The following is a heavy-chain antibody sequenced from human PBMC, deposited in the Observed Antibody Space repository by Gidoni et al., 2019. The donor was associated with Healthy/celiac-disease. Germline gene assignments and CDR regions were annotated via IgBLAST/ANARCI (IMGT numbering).Heavy chain of an antibody. V-gene: IGHV4-59*01. CDR1: GCSISSYY. J-gene: IGHJ2*01. Sequence: QVQLQASGPGLVKPSETLSLTCSVSGCSISSYYWRWIRQPPGKGLEWIGYIYYSGSTNYNPSLKSRVTISVDTSKNQFSLKLSSVTAADTAVDYCARSNYDILTGEAWYFDLWGRGTLVTVSS. D-gene: IGHD3-9*01. CDR3: ARSNYDILTGEAWYFDL. CDR2: IYYSGST.